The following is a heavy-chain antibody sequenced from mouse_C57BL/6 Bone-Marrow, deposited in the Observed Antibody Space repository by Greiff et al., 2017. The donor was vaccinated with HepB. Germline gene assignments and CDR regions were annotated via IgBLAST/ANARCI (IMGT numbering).Heavy chain of an antibody. CDR3: AIYGFFFAY. V-gene: IGHV1-74*01. D-gene: IGHD2-2*01. CDR1: GYTFTSYW. CDR2: IHPSDSDT. J-gene: IGHJ3*01. Sequence: QVHVKQPGAELVKPGASVKVSCKASGYTFTSYWMHWVKQRPGQGLEWIGRIHPSDSDTNYNQKFKGKATLTVDKSSSTAYMQLSSLTSEDSAVYYCAIYGFFFAYWGQGTLVTVSA.